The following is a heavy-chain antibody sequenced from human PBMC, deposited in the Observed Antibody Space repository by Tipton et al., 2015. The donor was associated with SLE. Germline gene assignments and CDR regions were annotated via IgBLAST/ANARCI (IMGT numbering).Heavy chain of an antibody. CDR3: ARGRYCSSTSCSYYFDY. Sequence: TLSLTCDVYGGSFSGYYWSWIRQPPGKGLEWIGEINHSGSTNYNPSLKSRVTISIDTSKNQFSLKVSSVTAADTAVYYCARGRYCSSTSCSYYFDYWGQGTLVTVSS. CDR2: INHSGST. D-gene: IGHD2-2*01. CDR1: GGSFSGYY. V-gene: IGHV4-34*01. J-gene: IGHJ4*02.